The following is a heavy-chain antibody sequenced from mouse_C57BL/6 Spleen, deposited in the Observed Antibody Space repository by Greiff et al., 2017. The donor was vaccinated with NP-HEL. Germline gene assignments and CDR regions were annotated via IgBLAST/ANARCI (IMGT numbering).Heavy chain of an antibody. V-gene: IGHV1-78*01. CDR2: IYPRDGST. CDR1: GYTFTDHT. Sequence: VQLQESDAELVKPGASVKISCKVSGYTFTDHTIHWMKPRPEQGLEGIGYIYPRDGSTKYNEKFKDKATLHADKSSSTDYMQLNSLASEDSAVYFCARGNYYVSPWFAYWGQGTLVTVSA. J-gene: IGHJ3*01. CDR3: ARGNYYVSPWFAY. D-gene: IGHD1-1*01.